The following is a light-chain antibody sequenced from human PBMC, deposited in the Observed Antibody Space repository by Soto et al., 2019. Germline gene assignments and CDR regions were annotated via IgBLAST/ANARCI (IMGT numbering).Light chain of an antibody. CDR3: QQDNDLPPDRT. V-gene: IGKV3-15*01. J-gene: IGKJ1*01. CDR1: QSVSSN. CDR2: GAS. Sequence: EIVMTQSPATLSVSPGERATLSCRASQSVSSNLAWYQQKPGQAPRLLIYGASTRATGIPARFSGSGSGTEFTRTISSLQSEDFAIYFCQQDNDLPPDRTCGPGTKVESK.